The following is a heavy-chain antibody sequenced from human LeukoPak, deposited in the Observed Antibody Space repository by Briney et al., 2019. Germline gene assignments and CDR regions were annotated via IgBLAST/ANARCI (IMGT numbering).Heavy chain of an antibody. CDR1: GGTFSSYA. V-gene: IGHV1-69*13. D-gene: IGHD3-3*01. Sequence: SVKVSCKASGGTFSSYAISWVRQAPGQGLEWMGGIIPIFGTANYAQKFQGRVTITADESTSTAYMELSSLRSEDTAVYYCARGDLSGAYDFWSGYSPRGYYGMDVWGQGTTVTVSS. J-gene: IGHJ6*02. CDR2: IIPIFGTA. CDR3: ARGDLSGAYDFWSGYSPRGYYGMDV.